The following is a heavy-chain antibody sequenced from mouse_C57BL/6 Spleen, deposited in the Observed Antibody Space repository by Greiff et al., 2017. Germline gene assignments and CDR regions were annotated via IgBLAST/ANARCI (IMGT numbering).Heavy chain of an antibody. V-gene: IGHV1-81*01. CDR1: GYTFTSYG. CDR3: ARWEVYYGNYGMDY. CDR2: IYPRSGNT. Sequence: QVQLQQSGAELARPGASVKLSCKASGYTFTSYGISWVKQRTGQGLEWIGEIYPRSGNTYYNEKFKGKATLTADKSSSTAYMELRSLTSEDCAVYVCARWEVYYGNYGMDYWGQGTSVTVSS. D-gene: IGHD2-1*01. J-gene: IGHJ4*01.